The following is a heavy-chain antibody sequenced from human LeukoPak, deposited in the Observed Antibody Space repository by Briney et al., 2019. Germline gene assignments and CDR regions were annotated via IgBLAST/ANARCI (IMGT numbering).Heavy chain of an antibody. CDR2: IGRSGTTI. V-gene: IGHV3-11*04. CDR3: ARSGKIYFDWLLDY. CDR1: GFIFSGYW. D-gene: IGHD3-9*01. Sequence: GGSLRLSCAASGFIFSGYWMTWIRQVPGKGLEWASYIGRSGTTIHYADSVKGRFTISWDNAKKSLYLQMNSLRAEDTAVYYCARSGKIYFDWLLDYWGQGTLVTVSS. J-gene: IGHJ4*02.